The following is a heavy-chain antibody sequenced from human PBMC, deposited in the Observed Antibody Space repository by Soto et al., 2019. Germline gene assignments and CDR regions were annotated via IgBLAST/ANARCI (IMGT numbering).Heavy chain of an antibody. J-gene: IGHJ4*02. CDR1: GFTFSSYG. CDR2: ISYDGSNK. Sequence: GGSLRLSCAASGFTFSSYGMHWVRQAPGKGLEWVAVISYDGSNKYYADSVKGRFTISRDNSKNTLYLQMNSLRAEDTAVYYCAKEFDDNKTVLLWFGELLSPGLDFDYWGRGTLVTVSS. CDR3: AKEFDDNKTVLLWFGELLSPGLDFDY. D-gene: IGHD3-10*01. V-gene: IGHV3-30*18.